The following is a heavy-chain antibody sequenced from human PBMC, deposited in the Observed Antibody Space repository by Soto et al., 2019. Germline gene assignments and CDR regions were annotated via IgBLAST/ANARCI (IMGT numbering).Heavy chain of an antibody. D-gene: IGHD6-6*01. Sequence: QVQLVQSGAEVKKPGSSVKVSCKASGGTFSNYAISWVRQAPGQGLEWMGGIIPIFGTANYAQKFQGRVTITADKSTSTAYMELSSLRSEDTAVYYCARVEYSSSFHYYYYYGVDVWGQGTTVTVSS. J-gene: IGHJ6*02. CDR3: ARVEYSSSFHYYYYYGVDV. V-gene: IGHV1-69*06. CDR1: GGTFSNYA. CDR2: IIPIFGTA.